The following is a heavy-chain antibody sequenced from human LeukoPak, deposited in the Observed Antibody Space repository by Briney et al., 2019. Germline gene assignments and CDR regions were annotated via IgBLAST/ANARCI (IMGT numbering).Heavy chain of an antibody. Sequence: SETLSLTCTVSGGPIGDYYWNWIREPPGKGLEWIGYLYYSRNTNYSPSLKSRVTISADTSKNQVPLKLRSVTAADAAVYYCVADLWGAVGTQYWGQGTQVSVSS. CDR3: VADLWGAVGTQY. J-gene: IGHJ4*02. V-gene: IGHV4-59*01. D-gene: IGHD1-26*01. CDR2: LYYSRNT. CDR1: GGPIGDYY.